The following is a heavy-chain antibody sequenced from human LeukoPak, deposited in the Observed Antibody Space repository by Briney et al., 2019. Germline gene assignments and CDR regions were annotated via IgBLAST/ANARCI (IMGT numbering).Heavy chain of an antibody. D-gene: IGHD3-9*01. CDR2: ISSSGSTI. CDR1: GFTFSDYY. V-gene: IGHV3-11*01. Sequence: PGGSLRLSCAASGFTFSDYYMSWIRQAPGKGLEWVSYISSSGSTIYYADSVKGRFTISRDNAKNSLYLQMNSLRAEDTAVYYCARDREYYDILTGYFLLDYRGQGTLVTVSS. J-gene: IGHJ4*02. CDR3: ARDREYYDILTGYFLLDY.